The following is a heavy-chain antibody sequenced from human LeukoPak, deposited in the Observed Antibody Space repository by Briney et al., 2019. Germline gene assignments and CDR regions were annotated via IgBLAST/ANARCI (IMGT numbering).Heavy chain of an antibody. J-gene: IGHJ4*02. CDR3: ARSYDSSGTKKYYFDY. D-gene: IGHD3-22*01. CDR2: IYHSGST. CDR1: GYSISSGYY. V-gene: IGHV4-38-2*02. Sequence: PSETLSLTCTVSGYSISSGYYWGWIRQPPGKGLEWIGSIYHSGSTYYNPSLKSRVTISVDTSKNQFSLKLSSVTAADTAVYYCARSYDSSGTKKYYFDYWGQGTLVTVSS.